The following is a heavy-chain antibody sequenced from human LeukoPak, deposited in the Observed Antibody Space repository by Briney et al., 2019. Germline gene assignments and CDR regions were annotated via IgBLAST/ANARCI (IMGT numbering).Heavy chain of an antibody. Sequence: PSETLSLTCTVSGGSISSSSYYWGWIRQPPGKGLEWIGSIYYSGSTYYNPSLKSRVTISVDTSKNQFSLKLSSVTAADTAVYDCARVRGGRRGWGRYYCYYMYVGGKGNMVTISS. J-gene: IGHJ6*03. V-gene: IGHV4-39*07. CDR2: IYYSGST. CDR1: GGSISSSSYY. D-gene: IGHD3-16*01. CDR3: ARVRGGRRGWGRYYCYYMYV.